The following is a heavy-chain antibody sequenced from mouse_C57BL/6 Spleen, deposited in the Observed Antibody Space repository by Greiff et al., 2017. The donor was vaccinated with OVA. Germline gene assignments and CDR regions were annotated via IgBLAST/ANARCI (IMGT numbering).Heavy chain of an antibody. V-gene: IGHV2-5*01. CDR3: AKKEARPYAMDY. J-gene: IGHJ4*01. CDR2: IWRGGST. Sequence: VKLMESGPGLVQPSQSLSITCTVSGFSLTSYGVHWVRQSPGKGLEWLGVIWRGGSTDYNAAFMSRLSITKDNSKSQVFFKMNSLQADDTAIYYCAKKEARPYAMDYWGQGTSVTVSS. CDR1: GFSLTSYG.